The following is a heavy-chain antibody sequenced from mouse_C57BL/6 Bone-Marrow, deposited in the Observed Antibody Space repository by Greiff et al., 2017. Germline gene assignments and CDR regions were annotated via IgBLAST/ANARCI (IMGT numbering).Heavy chain of an antibody. V-gene: IGHV1-78*01. CDR3: ARSPVYYDSAYYAMDY. CDR1: GYTFTDHT. Sequence: VHLVESDAELVKPGASVKISCKVSGYTFTDHTIHWMKQRPEQGLEWIGYIYPRDGSTKYNEKFKGKATLTADKSSSTAYMQLNSLTSEDSAVYFCARSPVYYDSAYYAMDYWGQGTSVTVSS. D-gene: IGHD2-4*01. CDR2: IYPRDGST. J-gene: IGHJ4*01.